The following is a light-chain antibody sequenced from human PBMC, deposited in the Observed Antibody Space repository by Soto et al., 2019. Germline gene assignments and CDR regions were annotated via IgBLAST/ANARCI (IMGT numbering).Light chain of an antibody. J-gene: IGKJ1*01. Sequence: EIVLTQSPGTLSLSPGERATLSCRASQSVSSSYLAWYQQKPGQAPRLLIYGASSRATGIPDRFSGSGSETDLTLTIRSLEPEDFAVYYRQQYGSSSWRFGKGTQVEIK. CDR2: GAS. CDR1: QSVSSSY. V-gene: IGKV3-20*01. CDR3: QQYGSSSWR.